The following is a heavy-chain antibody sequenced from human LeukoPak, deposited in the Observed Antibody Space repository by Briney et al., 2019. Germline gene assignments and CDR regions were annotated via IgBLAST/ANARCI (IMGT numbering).Heavy chain of an antibody. J-gene: IGHJ3*02. V-gene: IGHV3-23*01. Sequence: GGSLRLSRAASGFTFSSYAMSWVRQAPGKGLEWVSAISGSGGSTYYADSVKGRFTISRDNSKNTLYLQMNSLRAEDTAVYYCAKNSGYRRAFDIWGQGTMVTVSS. CDR3: AKNSGYRRAFDI. D-gene: IGHD3-22*01. CDR1: GFTFSSYA. CDR2: ISGSGGST.